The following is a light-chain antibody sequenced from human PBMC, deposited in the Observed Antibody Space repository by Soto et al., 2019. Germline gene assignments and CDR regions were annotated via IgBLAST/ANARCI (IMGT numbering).Light chain of an antibody. V-gene: IGLV1-51*01. CDR1: SSNIESNY. CDR2: DNN. CDR3: GTWDSSLSAGV. J-gene: IGLJ3*02. Sequence: QSVLTQPPSVSAAPGQKVTISCSGSSSNIESNYVSWYQQLPGTAPKLLICDNNKRPSGIPDRFSGSKSGTSATLGITGLQTGDEADYYCGTWDSSLSAGVFGGGTKLTVL.